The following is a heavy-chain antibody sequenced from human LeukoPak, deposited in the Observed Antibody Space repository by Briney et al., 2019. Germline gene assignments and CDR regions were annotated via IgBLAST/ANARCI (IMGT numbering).Heavy chain of an antibody. Sequence: PGGSLRLSCAASGVSFSRYAMSWVRQAPGKGLEWVSAISGRGGSTYYADSVKGWFTISRDNSKNTLYLQMNSLRAEDTAVYYCAREEDSSGWRYYFDYWGQGTLVTVSS. J-gene: IGHJ4*02. V-gene: IGHV3-23*01. CDR1: GVSFSRYA. CDR2: ISGRGGST. D-gene: IGHD6-19*01. CDR3: AREEDSSGWRYYFDY.